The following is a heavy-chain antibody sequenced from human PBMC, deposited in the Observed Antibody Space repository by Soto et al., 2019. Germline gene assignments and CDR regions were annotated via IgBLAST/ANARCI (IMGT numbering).Heavy chain of an antibody. CDR1: GFTFSSNG. V-gene: IGHV3-33*01. J-gene: IGHJ4*02. CDR3: ARWGNNKKLDY. CDR2: IWYDGSNK. D-gene: IGHD3-16*01. Sequence: QVQLEQSGGGVVQPGRSLRLSCEAPGFTFSSNGMHWVRQAPGKGLEWVAVIWYDGSNKYYADSVEGRFTISRDNSKNTLYLQMNSLRAEDTAVYYCARWGNNKKLDYWGQGTLVTVSS.